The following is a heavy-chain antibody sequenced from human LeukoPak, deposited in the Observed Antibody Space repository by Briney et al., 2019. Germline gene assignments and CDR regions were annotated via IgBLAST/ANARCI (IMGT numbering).Heavy chain of an antibody. J-gene: IGHJ3*02. CDR2: ISSSSSYI. CDR1: GFTFSSYS. D-gene: IGHD1-26*01. V-gene: IGHV3-21*01. Sequence: GGSLRLSCAASGFTFSSYSMNWVRQAPGKGLEWVSSISSSSSYIYYADSVKGRFTISRDNAKNSLYLQMNSLRAEDTAVYYCARALPSPLYSGSYADAFDIWGQGTMVTVSS. CDR3: ARALPSPLYSGSYADAFDI.